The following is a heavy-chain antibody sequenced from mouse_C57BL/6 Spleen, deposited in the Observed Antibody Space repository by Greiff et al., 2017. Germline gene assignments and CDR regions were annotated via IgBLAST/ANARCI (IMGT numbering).Heavy chain of an antibody. Sequence: EVKVQESGPGLVKPSQSLSLTCSVTGYSITSGYYWNWIRQFPGNKLEWMGYISYDGSNNYNPSLKNRISITRDTSKNQFFLKLNSVTTEDTATYYCARGGTFAYWGQGTLVTVSA. CDR1: GYSITSGYY. CDR2: ISYDGSN. J-gene: IGHJ3*01. D-gene: IGHD4-1*01. CDR3: ARGGTFAY. V-gene: IGHV3-6*01.